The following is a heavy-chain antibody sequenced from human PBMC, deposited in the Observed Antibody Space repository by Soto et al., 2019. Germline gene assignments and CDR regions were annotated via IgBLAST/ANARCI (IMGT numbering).Heavy chain of an antibody. CDR1: GFTFSTYW. Sequence: EVQLVESGGGLVQPGGSLRLSCAASGFTFSTYWMTWVRQAPGKGLEWVGNIKQDGSEKYYVDSVKGRFTISRDNAKTSLYLQMSSLRAEDTAVYYCAGGTGLAYWGQGTLVTVSS. CDR2: IKQDGSEK. J-gene: IGHJ4*02. V-gene: IGHV3-7*04. CDR3: AGGTGLAY.